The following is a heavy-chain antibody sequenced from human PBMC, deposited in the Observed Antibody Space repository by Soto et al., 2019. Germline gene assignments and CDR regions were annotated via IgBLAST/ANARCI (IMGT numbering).Heavy chain of an antibody. V-gene: IGHV4-59*01. J-gene: IGHJ4*02. CDR1: GDSTYSYY. D-gene: IGHD2-15*01. CDR3: ARGHGNGGSSFDY. Sequence: QVRLRESGPGLVKPSETLSLTCTVSGDSTYSYYWAWIRQPPGKGLEWMGYVYYNGDTNYNPSLKSRVTISIDTSKNQFSLQLRSVTPADTAVYYCARGHGNGGSSFDYWGQGTLVTVSS. CDR2: VYYNGDT.